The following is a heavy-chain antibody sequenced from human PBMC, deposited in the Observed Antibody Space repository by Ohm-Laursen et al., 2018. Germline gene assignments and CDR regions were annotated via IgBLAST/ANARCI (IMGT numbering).Heavy chain of an antibody. CDR2: ISWNSGSI. Sequence: SLRLSCSASGFTFDDYAMHWVRQAPGKGLEWVSGISWNSGSIGYADSVKGRFTISRDNSKNTLYLQMNSLRAEDTAVYYCASPYGMDVWGQGTTVTVSS. CDR3: ASPYGMDV. J-gene: IGHJ6*02. CDR1: GFTFDDYA. V-gene: IGHV3-9*01.